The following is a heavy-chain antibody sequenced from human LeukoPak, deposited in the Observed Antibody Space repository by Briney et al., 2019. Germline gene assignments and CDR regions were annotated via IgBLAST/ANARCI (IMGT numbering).Heavy chain of an antibody. CDR2: IYSGGST. CDR3: ARFHVDIVATIDY. CDR1: GFTVSSNY. D-gene: IGHD5-12*01. V-gene: IGHV3-53*01. Sequence: GGSLRLSCAASGFTVSSNYMSWVRQAPGKGLEWVSVIYSGGSTYYADSVKGRFTISRDNAKNSLYLQMNSLRAEETSVYYCARFHVDIVATIDYWGQGTLVTVSS. J-gene: IGHJ4*02.